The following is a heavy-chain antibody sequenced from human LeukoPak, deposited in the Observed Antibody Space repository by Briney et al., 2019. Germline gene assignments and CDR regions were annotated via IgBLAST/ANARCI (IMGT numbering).Heavy chain of an antibody. J-gene: IGHJ3*02. Sequence: GGSLRLSCAASGFTFSSYAMSWVRQAPGKGLEWVSAISGSGGSTYYADSVKGRFTISRDNSENTLYLQMNSLRAEDTAVYYCAKDRGAYSYGYVDAFDIWGQGTMVTVSS. CDR1: GFTFSSYA. V-gene: IGHV3-23*01. D-gene: IGHD5-18*01. CDR2: ISGSGGST. CDR3: AKDRGAYSYGYVDAFDI.